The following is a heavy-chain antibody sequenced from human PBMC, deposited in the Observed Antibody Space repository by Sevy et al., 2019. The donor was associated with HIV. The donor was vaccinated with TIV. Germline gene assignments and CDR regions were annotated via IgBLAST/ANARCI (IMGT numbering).Heavy chain of an antibody. V-gene: IGHV3-15*01. J-gene: IGHJ6*02. CDR2: IKSKTVGGTK. CDR1: GFTFSNAW. CDR3: TTDRGYCSSTSCYSLNYYYGMDV. Sequence: GGSLRLSCAASGFTFSNAWMSWVRGAPGRGREWVGRIKSKTVGGTKDYAEPVKGRFTISREDTKNTLYLQMNSLQTEDTAVYYCTTDRGYCSSTSCYSLNYYYGMDVWGQGTTVTVSS. D-gene: IGHD2-2*01.